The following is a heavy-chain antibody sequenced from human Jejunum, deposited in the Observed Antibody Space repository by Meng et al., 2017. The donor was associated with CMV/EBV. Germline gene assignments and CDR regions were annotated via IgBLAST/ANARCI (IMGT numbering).Heavy chain of an antibody. CDR2: IKQEGSER. CDR1: YW. V-gene: IGHV3-7*01. D-gene: IGHD2-2*01. J-gene: IGHJ3*01. Sequence: YWMNGVRHAPGGGLEWVANIKQEGSERYYEGSVKGRFTIARDNAKNSIYLQMRSLRADDTALYYCATGDCTSASCSGWGAFDFWGRGTMVTVSS. CDR3: ATGDCTSASCSGWGAFDF.